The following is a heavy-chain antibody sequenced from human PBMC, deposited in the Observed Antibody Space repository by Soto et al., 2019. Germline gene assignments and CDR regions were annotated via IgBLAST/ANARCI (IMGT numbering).Heavy chain of an antibody. J-gene: IGHJ5*02. CDR1: NGSISSGH. CDR2: IYYGGSI. D-gene: IGHD3-22*01. Sequence: PSATLSLTCSVSNGSISSGHWTWIRQPPGKGLEWIGYIYYGGSINYNPSLKSRVIISVDTAKNQFSLSLSSVTAADTAVYCCTGAYYDISGYSLDPWGQGTSVTVSS. CDR3: TGAYYDISGYSLDP. V-gene: IGHV4-59*01.